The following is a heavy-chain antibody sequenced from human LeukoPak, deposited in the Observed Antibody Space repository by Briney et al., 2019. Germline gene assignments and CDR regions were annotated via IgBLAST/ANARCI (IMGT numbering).Heavy chain of an antibody. CDR2: IYYSGST. CDR3: ARGSGYYHLDY. V-gene: IGHV4-59*01. Sequence: ASETLSLTCAVYGGSFSGYYWSWIRQPPGKGLEWIGYIYYSGSTNYNPSLKSRVTISVDTSKNQFSLKLSSVTAADTAVYYCARGSGYYHLDYWGQGTLVTVSS. CDR1: GGSFSGYY. D-gene: IGHD3-22*01. J-gene: IGHJ4*02.